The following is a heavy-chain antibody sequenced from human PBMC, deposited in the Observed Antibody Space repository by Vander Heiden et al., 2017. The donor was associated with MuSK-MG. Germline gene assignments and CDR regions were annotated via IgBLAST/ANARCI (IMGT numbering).Heavy chain of an antibody. CDR3: ARDEGEDYYYGMDV. CDR2: TYDRSKWYH. D-gene: IGHD2-21*01. J-gene: IGHJ6*01. V-gene: IGHV6-1*01. CDR1: EANAPSDTPA. Sequence: QVQLPRCGPVRVNPFQTLSLTCPVAEANAPSDTPAWNSSRQAPTRGLQWLVRTYDRSKWYHAYAVSVKSRITINPDTSKNQFSLQLNSVTPEDTAVYYCARDEGEDYYYGMDVWGQGTTVTVSS.